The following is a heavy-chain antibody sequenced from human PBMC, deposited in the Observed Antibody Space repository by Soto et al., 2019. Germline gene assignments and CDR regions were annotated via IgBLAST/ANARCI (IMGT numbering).Heavy chain of an antibody. D-gene: IGHD3-22*01. J-gene: IGHJ4*02. Sequence: EVQLVESGGGLVQPGRSLRLSCAASGFTFDDYAMHWVRQAPGKGLEWVSGISWNSGNIGYADSVKGRFTISRDNAKNSLYLQMNSLRAEDTALYYCAKDFDYDRDGCFDYWGQGTLVTVSS. V-gene: IGHV3-9*01. CDR2: ISWNSGNI. CDR3: AKDFDYDRDGCFDY. CDR1: GFTFDDYA.